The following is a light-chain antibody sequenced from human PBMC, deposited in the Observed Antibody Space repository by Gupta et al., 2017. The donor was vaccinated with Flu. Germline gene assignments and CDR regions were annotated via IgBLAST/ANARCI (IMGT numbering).Light chain of an antibody. J-gene: IGLJ1*01. CDR2: DNN. CDR1: NIGSKG. CDR3: QVWDSNMDGLV. V-gene: IGLV3-21*02. Sequence: GQTARFAWGGNNIGSKGVHWYQHKPGQAPELLVYDNNDRPSGVPERFSGSKSGNTATLTISRVEAGDEADYYCQVWDSNMDGLVFGGGTKVTVL.